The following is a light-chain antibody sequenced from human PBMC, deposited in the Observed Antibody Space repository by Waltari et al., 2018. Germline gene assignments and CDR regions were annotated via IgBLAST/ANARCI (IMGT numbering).Light chain of an antibody. CDR3: CSYAGSDTWV. J-gene: IGLJ3*02. CDR2: HAS. CDR1: NSDARGSNY. Sequence: QSALTQPPSAPGSPGPSVPIPCPGTNSDARGSNYVSWFQQYPGKAPKPMIFHASPRPSGVPDRFSGSKSAKTASLTISGLQAEDEADYYCCSYAGSDTWVFGGGTKVTVL. V-gene: IGLV2-11*01.